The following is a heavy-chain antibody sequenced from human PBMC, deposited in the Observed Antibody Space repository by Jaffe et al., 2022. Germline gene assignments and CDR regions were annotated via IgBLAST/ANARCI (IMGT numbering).Heavy chain of an antibody. J-gene: IGHJ4*02. CDR1: GFTFSSYG. CDR2: IRYDGSNK. V-gene: IGHV3-30*02. Sequence: QVQLVESGGGVVQPGGSLRLSCAASGFTFSSYGMHWVRQAPGKGLEWVAFIRYDGSNKYYADSVKGRFTISRDNSKNTLYLQMNSLRAEDTAVYYCAKDSYGSGSYYNVPWGVDYWGQGTLVTVSS. CDR3: AKDSYGSGSYYNVPWGVDY. D-gene: IGHD3-10*01.